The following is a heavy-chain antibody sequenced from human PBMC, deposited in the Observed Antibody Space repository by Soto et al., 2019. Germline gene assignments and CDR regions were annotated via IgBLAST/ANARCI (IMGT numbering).Heavy chain of an antibody. D-gene: IGHD6-19*01. V-gene: IGHV1-8*01. Sequence: QVQLVQSGAEVKKPGASVKVSCKASGYTFTSYDINWVRQATGQGLERMGWMNPNSGNTGYAQKCQGRVTMTRNTSISTAYMELSSLRSEDTAVYYCARTRVDSSGWYDYYYYYMDVWGKGTTVTVSS. CDR3: ARTRVDSSGWYDYYYYYMDV. J-gene: IGHJ6*03. CDR2: MNPNSGNT. CDR1: GYTFTSYD.